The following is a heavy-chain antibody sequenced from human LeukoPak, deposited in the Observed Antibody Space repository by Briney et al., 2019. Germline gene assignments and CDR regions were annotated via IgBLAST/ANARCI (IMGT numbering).Heavy chain of an antibody. CDR2: ISGSGGST. J-gene: IGHJ5*02. Sequence: GASLRLSCAASGFTFSSYAMSWVRQAPGKGLEWVSAISGSGGSTYYADSVKGRFTISRDNPKNTLYLQMNSLRAEDTAVYYCAKDSSTIVENWCAPWGQGTLVTVSS. V-gene: IGHV3-23*01. CDR1: GFTFSSYA. D-gene: IGHD5-24*01. CDR3: AKDSSTIVENWCAP.